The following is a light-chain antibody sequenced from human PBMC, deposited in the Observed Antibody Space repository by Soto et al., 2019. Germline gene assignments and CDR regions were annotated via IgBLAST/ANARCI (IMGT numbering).Light chain of an antibody. V-gene: IGKV1-39*01. CDR3: QQTYNTPRT. CDR2: AAS. CDR1: HIISSY. Sequence: DLQVTQSPSSLSASVGDIVTMTCLASHIISSYLNWYQQKPGKAPKCLIYAASNLESRVPSRFSGSGSGTDFNFTISSLQFDDLATYYCQQTYNTPRTFGQGTKVDIK. J-gene: IGKJ2*01.